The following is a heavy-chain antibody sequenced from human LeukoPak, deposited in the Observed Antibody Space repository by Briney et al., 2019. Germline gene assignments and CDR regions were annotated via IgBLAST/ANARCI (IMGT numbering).Heavy chain of an antibody. V-gene: IGHV3-23*01. Sequence: PGGSLRLSCAASGFTFSSYAMSWVRQAPGKGLEWVSAISGSGGSTYYADSVKGRFTISRDNSKNTLYLQMNSLRAEDTAVYYCAVDYGDYEYFQHWGQGTLVTVSS. CDR3: AVDYGDYEYFQH. CDR1: GFTFSSYA. J-gene: IGHJ1*01. CDR2: ISGSGGST. D-gene: IGHD4-17*01.